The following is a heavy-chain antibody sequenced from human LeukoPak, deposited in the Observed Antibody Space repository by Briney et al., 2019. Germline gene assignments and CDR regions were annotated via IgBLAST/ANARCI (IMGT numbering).Heavy chain of an antibody. V-gene: IGHV1-8*01. Sequence: ASVKVSCKASGYTFTSYDINWVRQATGQGLEWMGWMNPNSGNTGYAQKFQGRVTMTRNTSISTAYMELSSLRSEDTAVYYCARGGGYDTLTGYYYFDYWGQGTLVTVSS. CDR3: ARGGGYDTLTGYYYFDY. J-gene: IGHJ4*02. CDR2: MNPNSGNT. CDR1: GYTFTSYD. D-gene: IGHD3-9*01.